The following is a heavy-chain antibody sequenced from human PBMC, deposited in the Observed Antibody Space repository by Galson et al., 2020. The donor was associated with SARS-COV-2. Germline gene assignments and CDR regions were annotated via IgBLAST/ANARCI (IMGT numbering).Heavy chain of an antibody. V-gene: IGHV4-38-2*01. CDR1: GFSITSGYY. J-gene: IGHJ4*02. Sequence: SETLSLTCAVSGFSITSGYYSGWVRHPPGKGRWWSVNIHYSRSSYYDPSLKSRVTISVDTSRSQFSLKLTSVTTTGTAAYYCTRQRQPAPYTVDYWGQGALVTVSS. CDR3: TRQRQPAPYTVDY. D-gene: IGHD2-2*02. CDR2: IHYSRSS.